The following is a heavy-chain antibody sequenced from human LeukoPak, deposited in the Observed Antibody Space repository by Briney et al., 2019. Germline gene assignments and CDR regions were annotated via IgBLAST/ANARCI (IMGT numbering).Heavy chain of an antibody. V-gene: IGHV4-34*01. CDR2: INHSGST. Sequence: SETLSLTCAVYGGSFSGYYWSWIRQPPGKGLEWIGEINHSGSTNYSPSLKSRVAISLDTSKNQFSLKLSSVTAADTAMYYCARARWYSSSWYGTYSFDYWGQGTLVTVSS. J-gene: IGHJ4*02. D-gene: IGHD6-13*01. CDR1: GGSFSGYY. CDR3: ARARWYSSSWYGTYSFDY.